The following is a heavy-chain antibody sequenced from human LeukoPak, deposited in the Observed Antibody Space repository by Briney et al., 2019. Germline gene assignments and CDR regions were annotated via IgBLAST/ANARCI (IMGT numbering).Heavy chain of an antibody. CDR1: GFTFSSYA. Sequence: GSLRLSCAASGFTFSSYAMHWVRQAPGKGLEWVAVISYDGSNKYYADSVKGRFTISRDNSKNTLYLQMNSLRAEDTAVYYCARGGKYQLLYGNWFDPWGQGTLVTVSS. J-gene: IGHJ5*02. CDR3: ARGGKYQLLYGNWFDP. CDR2: ISYDGSNK. D-gene: IGHD2-2*02. V-gene: IGHV3-30-3*01.